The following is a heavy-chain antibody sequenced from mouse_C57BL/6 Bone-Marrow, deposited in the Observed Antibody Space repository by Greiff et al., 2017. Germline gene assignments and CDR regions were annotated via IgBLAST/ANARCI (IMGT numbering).Heavy chain of an antibody. J-gene: IGHJ3*01. V-gene: IGHV1-72*01. D-gene: IGHD2-2*01. Sequence: QVQLKQPGAELVKPGASVKLSCKASGYTFTSYWMHWVKQRPGRGLEWIGRIDPNSGGTKYNEKFKSKATLTVDKPSSTAYMQLSSLTSEDSAVYYCAREGYGPPWFAYWGQGTLVTVSA. CDR3: AREGYGPPWFAY. CDR2: IDPNSGGT. CDR1: GYTFTSYW.